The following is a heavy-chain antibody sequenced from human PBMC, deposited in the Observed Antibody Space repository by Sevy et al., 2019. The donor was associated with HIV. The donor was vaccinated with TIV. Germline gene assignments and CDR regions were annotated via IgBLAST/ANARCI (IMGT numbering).Heavy chain of an antibody. D-gene: IGHD2-2*02. CDR2: INPNSGGT. Sequence: ASVKVSCKASGYTFTGYYMHWVRQAPGQGLEWMGWINPNSGGTNYAQKFQGRVTMTRDTSTSTAYMEMSRLRSDDTDVYYCAREDVPAAIQYYYGMDVWGQGTTVTVSS. CDR1: GYTFTGYY. V-gene: IGHV1-2*02. CDR3: AREDVPAAIQYYYGMDV. J-gene: IGHJ6*02.